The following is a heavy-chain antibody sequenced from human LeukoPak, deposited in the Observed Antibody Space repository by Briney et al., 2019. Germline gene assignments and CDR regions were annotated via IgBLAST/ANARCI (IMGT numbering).Heavy chain of an antibody. J-gene: IGHJ4*02. CDR3: AREQYYSDRSDYRYYFDY. CDR1: GGSIISSGNY. D-gene: IGHD3-22*01. CDR2: IYYSGNT. V-gene: IGHV4-39*07. Sequence: PSETLSLTCSVSGGSIISSGNYWAWIRQAPGKGLEWIGDIYYSGNTYYNPSLKSRVTISVDTSKNQFSLKLTSVTAADTALYYCAREQYYSDRSDYRYYFDYWGQGTLVTVSS.